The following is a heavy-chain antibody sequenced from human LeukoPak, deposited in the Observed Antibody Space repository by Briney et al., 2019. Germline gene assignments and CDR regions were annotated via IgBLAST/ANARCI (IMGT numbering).Heavy chain of an antibody. J-gene: IGHJ4*02. Sequence: PSETLSLTCTVSGGSISSYYWSWIRQPPGKGLEWIGYICYSGSTNYNPSLKSRVTISVDTSKNQFSLKLSSVTAADTAVYYCARDPLGRDYFDYWGQGTLVTVSS. V-gene: IGHV4-59*01. CDR3: ARDPLGRDYFDY. CDR1: GGSISSYY. D-gene: IGHD1-26*01. CDR2: ICYSGST.